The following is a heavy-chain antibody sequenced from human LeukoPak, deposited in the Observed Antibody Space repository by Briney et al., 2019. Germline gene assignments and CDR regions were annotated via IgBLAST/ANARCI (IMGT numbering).Heavy chain of an antibody. D-gene: IGHD6-19*01. CDR1: GFTFSNYW. V-gene: IGHV3-74*01. CDR3: ARGDGSSGWYFDY. Sequence: GGSLRLSCAASGFTFSNYWMHWVRQAPGKGLVWVSRINTDGSTTSYADSVKGRFIISRDNAKNTLYLQMDSLRAEDTAVYYCARGDGSSGWYFDYWGQGTLVTVSS. J-gene: IGHJ4*02. CDR2: INTDGSTT.